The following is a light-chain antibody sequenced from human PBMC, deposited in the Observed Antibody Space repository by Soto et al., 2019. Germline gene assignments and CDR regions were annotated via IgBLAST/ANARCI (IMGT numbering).Light chain of an antibody. CDR1: QSVSSY. J-gene: IGKJ5*01. Sequence: EVVLTQSPVTLSLSPGERATLSGMASQSVSSYLAWYQQKPGQAPRLLIYDVSNRATGIPARFSGSGSGTDFTLTISSLEPEDFAVYYCQQRNYWQVTFGQGTRLEIK. V-gene: IGKV3-11*01. CDR2: DVS. CDR3: QQRNYWQVT.